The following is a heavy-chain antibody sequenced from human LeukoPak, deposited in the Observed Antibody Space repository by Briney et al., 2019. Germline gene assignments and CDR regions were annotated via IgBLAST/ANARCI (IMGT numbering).Heavy chain of an antibody. D-gene: IGHD4-23*01. CDR2: ITPIFGTA. Sequence: SVKVSCKASGGTFRSNAISWVRQAPGQGLEWMGGITPIFGTANYAQKFQGRVTITVVESMSTAYMELSSLRSEDTAVYYCARGWLAETTVVTPYNYWGQGTLVTVSS. CDR1: GGTFRSNA. V-gene: IGHV1-69*13. J-gene: IGHJ4*02. CDR3: ARGWLAETTVVTPYNY.